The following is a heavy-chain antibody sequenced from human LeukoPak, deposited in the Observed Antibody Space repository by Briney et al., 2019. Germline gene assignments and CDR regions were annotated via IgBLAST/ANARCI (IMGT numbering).Heavy chain of an antibody. CDR1: GFTFNIYW. J-gene: IGHJ4*02. V-gene: IGHV3-74*01. CDR2: INSDGSST. Sequence: PGGSLRLSCAASGFTFNIYWMHWVREAPGKGLVWVSRINSDGSSTSYADSVKGRFTISRDNVKNTLYVQMNSLRAEDTGVYYCATSRYSGDYFDYWGQGTLVTVSS. CDR3: ATSRYSGDYFDY. D-gene: IGHD6-19*01.